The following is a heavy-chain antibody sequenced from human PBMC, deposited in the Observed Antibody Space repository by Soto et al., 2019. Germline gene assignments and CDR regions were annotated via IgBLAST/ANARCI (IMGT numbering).Heavy chain of an antibody. CDR2: IERDDDDK. V-gene: IGHV2-70*13. CDR3: ARSIRGPRRFNGMDV. J-gene: IGHJ6*02. D-gene: IGHD1-20*01. Sequence: SGPTLVNPTETLTVTCTFSGFSLTSPGMCVSWIRQSPGKALEWLALIERDDDDKYYSTSLKTRLTISKDTRKNQVVLTMANMDPADTATYYCARSIRGPRRFNGMDVWGQATTVTVSS. CDR1: GFSLTSPGMC.